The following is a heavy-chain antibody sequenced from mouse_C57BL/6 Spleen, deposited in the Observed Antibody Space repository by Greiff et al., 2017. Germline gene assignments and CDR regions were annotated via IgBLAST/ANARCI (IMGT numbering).Heavy chain of an antibody. J-gene: IGHJ2*01. CDR3: ACIYYDYEGYFDY. Sequence: QVQLKQPGAELVRPGSSVKLSCKASGYTFTSYWMHWVKQRPIQGLEWIGNIDPSDSETHYNQKFKDKATLTVDKSSSTAYMQLSSLTSEDSAVYYCACIYYDYEGYFDYWGQGTTLTVSS. CDR2: IDPSDSET. V-gene: IGHV1-52*01. CDR1: GYTFTSYW. D-gene: IGHD2-4*01.